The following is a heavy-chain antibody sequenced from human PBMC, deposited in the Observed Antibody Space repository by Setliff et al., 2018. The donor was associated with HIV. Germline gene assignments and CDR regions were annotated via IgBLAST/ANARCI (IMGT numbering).Heavy chain of an antibody. CDR1: GGSFSGYY. D-gene: IGHD1-26*01. V-gene: IGHV4-34*01. CDR3: AKGGKGYSGRYYFDY. CDR2: INHSGST. Sequence: PSETLSLTCAVYGGSFSGYYWSWIRQPPGKGLEWVGEINHSGSTNYNPALKSRVTISVDTSKNQFSLKLSSVNAADTAVYYCAKGGKGYSGRYYFDYWGQGTQVTVSS. J-gene: IGHJ4*02.